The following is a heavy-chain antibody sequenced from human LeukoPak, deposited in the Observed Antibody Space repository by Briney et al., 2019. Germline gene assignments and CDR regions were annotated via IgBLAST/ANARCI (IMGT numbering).Heavy chain of an antibody. J-gene: IGHJ4*02. CDR1: GYTFTSYD. CDR3: AKEATAHFDY. CDR2: MNPNSGKT. Sequence: GASVKVSCKASGYTFTSYDINRVRQATGQGLEWMGWMNPNSGKTGYTQKFQGRFSMTRDTSISTAYLELNSLTSEDTAVYYCAKEATAHFDYWGQGTLVTVSS. V-gene: IGHV1-8*01. D-gene: IGHD1-26*01.